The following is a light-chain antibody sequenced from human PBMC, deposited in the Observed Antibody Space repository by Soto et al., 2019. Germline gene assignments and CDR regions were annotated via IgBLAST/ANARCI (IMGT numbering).Light chain of an antibody. V-gene: IGLV4-69*01. CDR1: SGHSNYA. CDR2: LNSDGSH. J-gene: IGLJ2*01. CDR3: QTWGSGIVV. Sequence: QLVLTQSPSASASLGASVKLTCTLSSGHSNYAIEWHQQQSEKGPRYLMKLNSDGSHSKGDGIPDRFSGSSSGAERYLTISSPQSEDEADYYCQTWGSGIVVFGGGTKLTVL.